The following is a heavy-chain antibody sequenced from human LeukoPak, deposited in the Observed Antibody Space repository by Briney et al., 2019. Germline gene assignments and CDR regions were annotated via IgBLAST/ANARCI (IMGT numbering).Heavy chain of an antibody. J-gene: IGHJ4*02. V-gene: IGHV3-30*02. D-gene: IGHD2-8*02. CDR3: ARDLTERKYYIAY. Sequence: TGGSLRLSRAASGFTFSSFGMHLVRQAPGEGPGVVAYIGYTGTDTYYADSVKGRFTISRDNSKNTVHLQVNSLRAADTALYFCARDLTERKYYIAYWGQGTLVTVSS. CDR1: GFTFSSFG. CDR2: IGYTGTDT.